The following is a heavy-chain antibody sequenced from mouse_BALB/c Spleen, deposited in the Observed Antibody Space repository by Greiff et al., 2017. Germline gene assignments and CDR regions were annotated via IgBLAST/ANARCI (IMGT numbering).Heavy chain of an antibody. CDR1: GFTFSNYW. D-gene: IGHD2-14*01. V-gene: IGHV5-17*02. CDR2: ISSGSSTI. J-gene: IGHJ4*01. Sequence: EVKVEESGGGLVQPGGSMKLSCVASGFTFSNYWMNWVRQSPEKGLEWVAYISSGSSTIYYADTVKGRFTFSRDNPKNTLFLQMTSLRSEDTAMYYCARGRYAYAMDYWGQGTSVTVSS. CDR3: ARGRYAYAMDY.